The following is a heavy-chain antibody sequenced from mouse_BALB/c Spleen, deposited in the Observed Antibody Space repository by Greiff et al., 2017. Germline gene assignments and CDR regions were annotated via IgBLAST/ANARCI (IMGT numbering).Heavy chain of an antibody. D-gene: IGHD2-3*01. Sequence: VQLVESGPELVRPGVSVKISCKGSGYTFTDYAMHWVKQSHAKSLEWIGVISTYYGNTNYNQKFKGKATMTVDKSSSTAYMELARLTSEDSAIYYCATWLLRDYAMDYWGQGTSVTVSS. CDR2: ISTYYGNT. CDR1: GYTFTDYA. J-gene: IGHJ4*01. V-gene: IGHV1-67*01. CDR3: ATWLLRDYAMDY.